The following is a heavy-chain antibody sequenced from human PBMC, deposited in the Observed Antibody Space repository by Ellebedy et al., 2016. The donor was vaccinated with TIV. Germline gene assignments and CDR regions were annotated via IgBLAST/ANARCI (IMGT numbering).Heavy chain of an antibody. Sequence: ASVKVSXXASGYTFTGYYMHWVRQAPGQGLEWMGWINPNSGGTNYAQKFQGRVTMTRDTSISTAYMELSRLRSDDTAVYYCAREGYCSGGSCYYYGMDVWGQGTTVTVSS. CDR1: GYTFTGYY. CDR3: AREGYCSGGSCYYYGMDV. J-gene: IGHJ6*02. V-gene: IGHV1-2*02. D-gene: IGHD2-15*01. CDR2: INPNSGGT.